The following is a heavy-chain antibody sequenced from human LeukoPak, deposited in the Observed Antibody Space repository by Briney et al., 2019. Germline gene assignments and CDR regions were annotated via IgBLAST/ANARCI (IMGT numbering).Heavy chain of an antibody. J-gene: IGHJ6*02. CDR1: GFSFSGHW. D-gene: IGHD5-24*01. V-gene: IGHV3-74*01. CDR2: ISPTGSTT. Sequence: GGSLRLSCTASGFSFSGHWMHWARQLPGKGLVWVSRISPTGSTTSYADSVKGRFTVSRDNAKNTLYLQVNNLRAEDTAVYYCAKDFYNLYYGMDVWGQGTTVTASS. CDR3: AKDFYNLYYGMDV.